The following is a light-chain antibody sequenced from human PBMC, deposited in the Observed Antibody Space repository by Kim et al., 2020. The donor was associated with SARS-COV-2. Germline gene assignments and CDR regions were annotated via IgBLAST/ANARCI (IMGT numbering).Light chain of an antibody. CDR2: DCS. CDR1: SSEVGGYNY. V-gene: IGLV2-14*03. Sequence: GQSITISCTGTSSEVGGYNYVSWYQQHPGKAPKLMIYDCSNRPSGVSNRFSGSKSGNTASLTISGLQAEDEADYYCSSYTSSSPYVFGTGTKVTVL. J-gene: IGLJ1*01. CDR3: SSYTSSSPYV.